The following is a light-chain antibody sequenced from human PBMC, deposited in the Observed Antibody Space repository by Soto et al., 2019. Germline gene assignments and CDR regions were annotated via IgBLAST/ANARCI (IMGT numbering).Light chain of an antibody. Sequence: DIQMTQFPSTLSASVGDRVTITCRASQTTNTWLAWYQQKPGTAPKLLIYDASSLEGGVPSRFSASGSGTEFTLTISSLQPDDLATYYCQQYISYPYTFGQGTKVVIK. V-gene: IGKV1-5*01. CDR3: QQYISYPYT. J-gene: IGKJ2*01. CDR2: DAS. CDR1: QTTNTW.